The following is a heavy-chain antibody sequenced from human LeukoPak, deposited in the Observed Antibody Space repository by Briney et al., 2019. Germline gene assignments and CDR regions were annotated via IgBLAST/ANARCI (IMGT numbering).Heavy chain of an antibody. CDR2: IIPIFGTA. Sequence: SVKVSCKASGGTFSSYAMSWVRQAPGQGLEWMGGIIPIFGTANYAQKFQGRVTITTDESTSTAYMELSSLRSEDTAVYYCARAVQDIVVVPAAHAYWFDPWGQGTLVTVSS. J-gene: IGHJ5*02. D-gene: IGHD2-2*01. CDR1: GGTFSSYA. CDR3: ARAVQDIVVVPAAHAYWFDP. V-gene: IGHV1-69*05.